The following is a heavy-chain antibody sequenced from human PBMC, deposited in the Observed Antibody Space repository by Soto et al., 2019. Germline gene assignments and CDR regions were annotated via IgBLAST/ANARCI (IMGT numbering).Heavy chain of an antibody. CDR2: ISGSGSAT. CDR1: GFTFGSYA. V-gene: IGHV3-23*01. CDR3: ARDGGYDILTGYPFD. J-gene: IGHJ4*02. D-gene: IGHD3-9*01. Sequence: GGSLRLSCAASGFTFGSYAMSWVRQAPGKGLEWVSTISGSGSATYYADSVKGRFTISRDNSKNTLYLQMNSLRAEDTAVYYCARDGGYDILTGYPFDWGQGTLVTVSS.